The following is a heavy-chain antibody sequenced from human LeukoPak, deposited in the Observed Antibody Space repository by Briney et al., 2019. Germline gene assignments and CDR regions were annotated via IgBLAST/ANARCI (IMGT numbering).Heavy chain of an antibody. CDR1: GGSFSGYY. J-gene: IGHJ6*03. V-gene: IGHV4-34*01. CDR3: ARGWYCSSTSCYRPYYYYMDV. D-gene: IGHD2-2*02. CDR2: INHSGST. Sequence: PSETLSLTCAVYGGSFSGYYWSWIRQPPGKGLEWIGEINHSGSTNYNPSLKSRVTISVDTSKNQFSLKLSSATAADTAVYYCARGWYCSSTSCYRPYYYYMDVWGKGTTVTVSS.